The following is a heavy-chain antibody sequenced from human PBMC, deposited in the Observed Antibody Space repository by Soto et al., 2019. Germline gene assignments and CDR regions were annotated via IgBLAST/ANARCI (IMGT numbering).Heavy chain of an antibody. CDR3: ARILLWFGEGDAFDI. Sequence: PSETLSLTCAVYGGSFSGYYWSWTRQPPGKGLEWIGEINHSGSTNYNPSLKSRVTISVDTSKNQFSLKLSSVTAADTAVYYCARILLWFGEGDAFDIWGQGTMVTVSS. V-gene: IGHV4-34*01. CDR1: GGSFSGYY. D-gene: IGHD3-10*01. CDR2: INHSGST. J-gene: IGHJ3*02.